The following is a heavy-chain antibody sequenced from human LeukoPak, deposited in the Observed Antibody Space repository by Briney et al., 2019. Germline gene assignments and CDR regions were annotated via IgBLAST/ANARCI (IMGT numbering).Heavy chain of an antibody. CDR3: ARDAPGIEDFDY. CDR2: ISDSSGSST. J-gene: IGHJ4*02. D-gene: IGHD3-10*01. V-gene: IGHV3-48*02. Sequence: PGGSLRPSCAASGFTFSSHDMNWVRQAPGKGLEWVSYISDSSGSSTLYADSVKGRFIISRDNAKNSLYLQMNSLRDEDTAVYFCARDAPGIEDFDYWGQGTLVTVSS. CDR1: GFTFSSHD.